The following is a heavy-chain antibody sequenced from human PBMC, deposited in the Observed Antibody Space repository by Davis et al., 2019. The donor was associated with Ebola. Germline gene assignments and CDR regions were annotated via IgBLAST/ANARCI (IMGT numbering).Heavy chain of an antibody. V-gene: IGHV1-3*01. CDR3: AGNSVTTRLDYYGMDV. J-gene: IGHJ6*02. CDR2: INAGNGNT. CDR1: RYTFTRFA. D-gene: IGHD4-17*01. Sequence: AASLTLSCKASRYTFTRFAIHWVRQAPGQRLEWMGWINAGNGNTIYSQNFQGRVTITGDTSASTVYMGLSSLRSEDTAVYYCAGNSVTTRLDYYGMDVWGQGTTVTVSS.